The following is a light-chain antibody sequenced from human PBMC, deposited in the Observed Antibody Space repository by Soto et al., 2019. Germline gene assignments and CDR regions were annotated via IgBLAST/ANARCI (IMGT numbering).Light chain of an antibody. V-gene: IGKV3D-20*02. CDR1: QSVSSNY. J-gene: IGKJ4*01. CDR3: QQRSNWTLT. Sequence: EVVLTQSPGTLSLSPGERATLSCRASQSVSSNYLAWYQQKPGQAPRLLIYGASSRAAGIPARFSGSGSGTDFTLTISSLEPEDFAVYYCQQRSNWTLTFGGGTKVDIK. CDR2: GAS.